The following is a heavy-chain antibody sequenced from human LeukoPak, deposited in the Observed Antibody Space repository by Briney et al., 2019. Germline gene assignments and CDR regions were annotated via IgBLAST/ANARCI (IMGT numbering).Heavy chain of an antibody. CDR1: GGSFSGYY. Sequence: SGSPSLTCAVHGGSFSGYYWSWIRQPPGKGVEWIGEINHSGSTNYNPSLKSRVTISVDTSKNQFSLQLSSVTAADTAVYYCAIAVAGTGVDYWGQGTLVTVSS. CDR2: INHSGST. V-gene: IGHV4-34*01. J-gene: IGHJ4*02. D-gene: IGHD6-19*01. CDR3: AIAVAGTGVDY.